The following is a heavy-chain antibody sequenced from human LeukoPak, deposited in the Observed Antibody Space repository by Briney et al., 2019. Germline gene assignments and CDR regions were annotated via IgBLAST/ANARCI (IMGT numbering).Heavy chain of an antibody. Sequence: GGSLRLSCAASGFTFSSYSMNWVRQAPGKGLEWVSSISSSSSYIYYADSVKGRFTISRDNAKNSLYLQMNSLRAEDTAVYYCAKDTWSRYYYDSSGYYCLDYWGQGTLVTVSS. J-gene: IGHJ4*02. CDR3: AKDTWSRYYYDSSGYYCLDY. CDR1: GFTFSSYS. CDR2: ISSSSSYI. V-gene: IGHV3-21*01. D-gene: IGHD3-22*01.